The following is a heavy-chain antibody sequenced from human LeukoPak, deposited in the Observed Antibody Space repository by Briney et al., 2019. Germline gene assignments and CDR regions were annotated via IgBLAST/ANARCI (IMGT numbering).Heavy chain of an antibody. Sequence: GGSLRLSCAASGFTFSSYAMGWVRQAPGKGLEWVSIIYRGGSTNYADSVKGRLTISRDTSKNTLYLQMNSLRAEDTAVYYCARLSANSSAYFFDYWGQGTLVTVSS. V-gene: IGHV3-66*04. J-gene: IGHJ4*02. D-gene: IGHD3-22*01. CDR1: GFTFSSYA. CDR3: ARLSANSSAYFFDY. CDR2: IYRGGST.